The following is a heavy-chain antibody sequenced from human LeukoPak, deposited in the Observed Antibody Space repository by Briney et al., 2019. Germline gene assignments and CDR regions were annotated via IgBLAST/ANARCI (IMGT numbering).Heavy chain of an antibody. Sequence: ASVKVSCTASGYTFTGYYMHWVRQAPGQGLEWMGWINPNSGGTNYAQRFQGRVTMTRDTSISTAYMELSRLRSDDTAVYYCARSGYYYDSSGYYAVHYYYGMDVWGQGTTVTVSS. CDR2: INPNSGGT. J-gene: IGHJ6*02. CDR1: GYTFTGYY. V-gene: IGHV1-2*02. CDR3: ARSGYYYDSSGYYAVHYYYGMDV. D-gene: IGHD3-22*01.